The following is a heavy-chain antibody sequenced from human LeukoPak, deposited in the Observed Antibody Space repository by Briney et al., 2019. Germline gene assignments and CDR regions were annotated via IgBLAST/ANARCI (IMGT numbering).Heavy chain of an antibody. D-gene: IGHD6-19*01. CDR2: MNPNSGNT. J-gene: IGHJ5*02. CDR1: GYTFTSYD. CDR3: ARGPVAVAPFDP. Sequence: ASVKVSCKASGYTFTSYDINWVRQAPGQGLEWMGWMNPNSGNTGYAQKFQGRVTMTRNTSISTAYMELSSLRSEDTAVYYCARGPVAVAPFDPWGQGTLVTVSS. V-gene: IGHV1-8*01.